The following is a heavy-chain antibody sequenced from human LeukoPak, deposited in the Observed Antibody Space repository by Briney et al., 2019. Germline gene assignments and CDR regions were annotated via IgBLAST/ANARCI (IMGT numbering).Heavy chain of an antibody. CDR2: ISSSGTYI. CDR1: GFTFSTNS. D-gene: IGHD1-26*01. CDR3: ARGIFPTLSWATTSIVYDYYSMDV. Sequence: PGGSLRLSCAASGFTFSTNSITWGRQAPGKGLEWVSSISSSGTYIYYADSLKGRFTISRDNAKNSLYLQMNSLRPEDTGVYYCARGIFPTLSWATTSIVYDYYSMDVWAKGTTVTVSS. J-gene: IGHJ6*03. V-gene: IGHV3-21*01.